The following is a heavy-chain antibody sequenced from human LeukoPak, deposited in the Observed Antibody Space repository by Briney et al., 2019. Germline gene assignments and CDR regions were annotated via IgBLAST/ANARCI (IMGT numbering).Heavy chain of an antibody. V-gene: IGHV1-18*01. Sequence: ASIIPYNANRNYARKLQARVTMTTDTSTSTAYMELRSLRSDDTAVYYCARGSSSSEGFDPWGQGTLVTVSS. CDR2: IIPYNANR. J-gene: IGHJ5*02. D-gene: IGHD6-6*01. CDR3: ARGSSSSEGFDP.